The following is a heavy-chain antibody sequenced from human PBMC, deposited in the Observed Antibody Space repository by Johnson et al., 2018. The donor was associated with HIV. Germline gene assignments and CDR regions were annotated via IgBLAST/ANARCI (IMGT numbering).Heavy chain of an antibody. Sequence: VQLVESGGGLAQPGGSLRLSCAASTFTFSDHYMDWVRQAPGKGLEWVGRTRNKPSSYSTEYAASVKGRFTVSRDDSKNSVYLQMSSLKTEDTAVYYCTRDRDGVGVSWGQGTMVTVSS. V-gene: IGHV3-72*01. CDR1: TFTFSDHY. J-gene: IGHJ3*01. CDR2: TRNKPSSYST. D-gene: IGHD3-10*01. CDR3: TRDRDGVGVS.